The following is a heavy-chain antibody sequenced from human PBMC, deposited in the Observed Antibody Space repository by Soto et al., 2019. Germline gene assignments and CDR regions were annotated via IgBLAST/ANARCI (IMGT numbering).Heavy chain of an antibody. D-gene: IGHD6-13*01. CDR2: IDWDDDK. J-gene: IGHJ5*02. V-gene: IGHV2-70*01. CDR1: GFSLSTSGMC. Sequence: SGPTLVNPTQTLTLTCTFSGFSLSTSGMCVSWIRQPPGKALEWLALIDWDDDKYYSTSLRTRLTISKDTSKNQVVLTMTNMDPVDTDTYYCARIIAGIAAARTGKTYNWFDHWGQGTLVTVSS. CDR3: ARIIAGIAAARTGKTYNWFDH.